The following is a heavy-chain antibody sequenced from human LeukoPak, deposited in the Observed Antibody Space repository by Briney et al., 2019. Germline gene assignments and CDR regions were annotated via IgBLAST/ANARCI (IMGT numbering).Heavy chain of an antibody. J-gene: IGHJ3*02. D-gene: IGHD4-17*01. CDR1: GYTFTNYY. V-gene: IGHV1-2*04. Sequence: GASVKVSCTASGYTFTNYYIHWVRQAPGQGLEWLGWIDPKSGGTSYTQKFQGWVTMTRDTSISTAYMELRILRSDDTAVYFCARDMFDYVVFDIWGQGTVVTVSS. CDR2: IDPKSGGT. CDR3: ARDMFDYVVFDI.